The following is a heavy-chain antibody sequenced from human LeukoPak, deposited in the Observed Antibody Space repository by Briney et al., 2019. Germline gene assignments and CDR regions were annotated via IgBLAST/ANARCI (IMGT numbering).Heavy chain of an antibody. CDR2: ISGSSSHI. J-gene: IGHJ4*02. D-gene: IGHD6-13*01. V-gene: IGHV3-11*06. CDR1: GFTFSDYY. Sequence: GGSLRRSCEASGFTFSDYYLSWIRQAPGKGLEWISYISGSSSHINYADSVKGRFTISRDNAKKSVYLQMDSLRVEDTAVYYCARDQIGSWWGQGTLVIVSS. CDR3: ARDQIGSW.